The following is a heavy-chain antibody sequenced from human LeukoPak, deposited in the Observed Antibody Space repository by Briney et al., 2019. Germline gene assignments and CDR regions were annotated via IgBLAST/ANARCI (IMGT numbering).Heavy chain of an antibody. Sequence: ASVKVSCKASGYTFTSYGISWVRQAPGQGLEWMGWISAYNGNTNYAQKLQGRVTMTTDTSTSTAYMELRSLRSDDTAVYYCARVDTMIVVAHYFDYWGQGTLVTVSS. D-gene: IGHD3-22*01. CDR3: ARVDTMIVVAHYFDY. CDR2: ISAYNGNT. J-gene: IGHJ4*02. V-gene: IGHV1-18*01. CDR1: GYTFTSYG.